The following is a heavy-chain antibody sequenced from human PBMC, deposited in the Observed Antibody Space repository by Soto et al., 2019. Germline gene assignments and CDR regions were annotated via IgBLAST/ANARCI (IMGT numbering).Heavy chain of an antibody. Sequence: SETLSLTCSVSGGSLSSGPYSWGWIRQPPGKGLEWIGTFYYSGSTHYNTSLASRVTISVDTSKNQFSLKVTSVTAADTAVYYCASPKIAFYNWFDPWGQGTLVTVSS. V-gene: IGHV4-39*01. CDR2: FYYSGST. J-gene: IGHJ5*02. CDR1: GGSLSSGPYS. D-gene: IGHD3-3*02. CDR3: ASPKIAFYNWFDP.